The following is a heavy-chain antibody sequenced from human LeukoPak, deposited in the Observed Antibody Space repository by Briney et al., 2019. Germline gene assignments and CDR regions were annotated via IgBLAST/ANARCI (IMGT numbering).Heavy chain of an antibody. D-gene: IGHD5-24*01. CDR2: ISGDST. J-gene: IGHJ4*02. CDR3: AKSRDTDFDY. V-gene: IGHV3-43*02. Sequence: PGGSLRLSCAASGFTFDAYAMHWVRQAPGKGLEWGSLISGDSTYYAGSVKGRFTISRDNSKNSLYLQMSSLRTEDAGLYYGAKSRDTDFDYWGQGTLVTVSS. CDR1: GFTFDAYA.